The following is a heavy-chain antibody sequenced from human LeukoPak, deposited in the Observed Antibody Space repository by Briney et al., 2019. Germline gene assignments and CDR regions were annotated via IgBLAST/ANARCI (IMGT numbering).Heavy chain of an antibody. J-gene: IGHJ4*02. Sequence: GASVKVCCKASGYTFTSYGITWVRQAPGQGLEWMGWISAYNGNTNYAQKFQGRVTITADKSTSTAYMELSSLRSEDTAVYYCARDSSFDYWGQGTLVTVSS. CDR1: GYTFTSYG. CDR3: ARDSSFDY. V-gene: IGHV1-18*01. CDR2: ISAYNGNT. D-gene: IGHD6-13*01.